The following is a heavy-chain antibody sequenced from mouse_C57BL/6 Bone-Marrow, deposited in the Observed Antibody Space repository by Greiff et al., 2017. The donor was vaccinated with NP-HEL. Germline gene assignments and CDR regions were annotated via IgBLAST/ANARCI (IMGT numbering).Heavy chain of an antibody. CDR1: GYAFSSSW. V-gene: IGHV1-82*01. CDR3: ARSRDAYYAMDY. J-gene: IGHJ4*01. Sequence: VQLQQSGPELVKPGASVKISCKASGYAFSSSWMNWVKQRPGKGLEWIGRIYPGDGDTNYNGKFKGKATLTADKSSSTAYMQLSSLTSKDSAVYFCARSRDAYYAMDYWGQGTSVTVSS. CDR2: IYPGDGDT. D-gene: IGHD3-1*01.